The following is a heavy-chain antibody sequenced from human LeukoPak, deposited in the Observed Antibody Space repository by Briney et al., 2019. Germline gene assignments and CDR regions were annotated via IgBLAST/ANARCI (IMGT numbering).Heavy chain of an antibody. CDR2: ISGSGGST. CDR3: AKDLEFQQLVLYYYYMDV. D-gene: IGHD6-13*01. CDR1: GFTFSSYA. J-gene: IGHJ6*03. V-gene: IGHV3-23*01. Sequence: GGSLRLSCAASGFTFSSYAMSWVRQAPGKGLEWVSAISGSGGSTYYADSVKGRFTISRDNSKNTLYLQMNSLRAEDTAVYYCAKDLEFQQLVLYYYYMDVWGKGTTVTVSS.